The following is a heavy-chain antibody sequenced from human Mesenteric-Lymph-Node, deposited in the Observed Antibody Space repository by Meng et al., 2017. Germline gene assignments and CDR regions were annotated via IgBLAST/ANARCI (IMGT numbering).Heavy chain of an antibody. CDR2: IYYSGST. CDR3: ARGKQDAWELLAY. D-gene: IGHD1-26*01. V-gene: IGHV4-31*03. Sequence: QLQPQESGPGLVKPSQPTSLTCPVSGGSISSGGYYWSWIRQHPGKGLEWIGYIYYSGSTYYNPSLRSRVAISIDTSKNQFSLKLTSVTAADTAVYYCARGKQDAWELLAYWGQGALVTVSS. CDR1: GGSISSGGYY. J-gene: IGHJ4*02.